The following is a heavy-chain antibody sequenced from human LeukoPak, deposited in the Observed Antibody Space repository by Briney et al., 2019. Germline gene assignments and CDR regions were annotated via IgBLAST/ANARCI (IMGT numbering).Heavy chain of an antibody. J-gene: IGHJ5*02. CDR3: GRGIQSFDP. V-gene: IGHV1-2*02. Sequence: ASVKVSCKASGYTFIDHYIHWVRQAPGQGLEWMGWINPKSGDTNYAQKFQDRVTMTRDTSTSTGYMELRSLRSEDTAVYYCGRGIQSFDPWGQGTLVTVSS. CDR2: INPKSGDT. CDR1: GYTFIDHY.